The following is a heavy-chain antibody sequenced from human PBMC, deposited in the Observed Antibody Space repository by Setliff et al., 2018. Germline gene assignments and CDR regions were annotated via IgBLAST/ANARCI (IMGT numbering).Heavy chain of an antibody. CDR2: ISGTGGNT. Sequence: GSLRLSCAASGFTFSTFAMTWVRQAPGKRLEWVSTISGTGGNTYYADSVQCRFVISRDNSMNSLYLQMNSLRAEDTAVYYCAKDGVGPTYTYFFDYWGQGTQVTVSS. D-gene: IGHD1-26*01. CDR1: GFTFSTFA. J-gene: IGHJ4*02. CDR3: AKDGVGPTYTYFFDY. V-gene: IGHV3-23*01.